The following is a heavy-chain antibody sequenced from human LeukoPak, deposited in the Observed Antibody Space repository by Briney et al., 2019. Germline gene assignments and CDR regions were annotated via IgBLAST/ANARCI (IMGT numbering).Heavy chain of an antibody. CDR3: ARGVGGSYRYDY. J-gene: IGHJ4*02. CDR1: GGSISSGGYS. D-gene: IGHD1-26*01. CDR2: IYHSGST. V-gene: IGHV4-30-2*01. Sequence: SETLSLTCAVSGGSISSGGYSWSWLRQPPGKGLEWIGYIYHSGSTYYNPSLKSRVTISVDRSKNQFSLKLSSVTAADTAVYYCARGVGGSYRYDYWGQGTLVTVSS.